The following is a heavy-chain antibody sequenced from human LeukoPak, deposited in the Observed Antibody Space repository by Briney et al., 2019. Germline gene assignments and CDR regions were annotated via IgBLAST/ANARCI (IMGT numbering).Heavy chain of an antibody. CDR3: ARELVVREGDYFDN. CDR1: GSTFSSYG. J-gene: IGHJ4*02. Sequence: PGGSLRLSCAASGSTFSSYGMQWVRQAPGKGLVWVARINGDGSSTRYADSVKGRFTISRDNAKNTLYLQMNSLRAEDTAVYSCARELVVREGDYFDNWGQGTLVTVSS. D-gene: IGHD2-2*01. V-gene: IGHV3-74*01. CDR2: INGDGSST.